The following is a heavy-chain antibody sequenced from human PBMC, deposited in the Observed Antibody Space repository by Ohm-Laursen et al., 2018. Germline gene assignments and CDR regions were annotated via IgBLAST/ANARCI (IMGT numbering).Heavy chain of an antibody. Sequence: TQTLTLTRTFSGFSLSTSGMCVSWIRQPPGKALEWLARIDWDDDKYYSTSLKTRLTISKDTSKNQVVLTMTNMDPVDTARYYCARLTTVVTHDAFDIWGQGTMVTVSS. CDR1: GFSLSTSGMC. D-gene: IGHD4-23*01. CDR3: ARLTTVVTHDAFDI. V-gene: IGHV2-70*11. CDR2: IDWDDDK. J-gene: IGHJ3*02.